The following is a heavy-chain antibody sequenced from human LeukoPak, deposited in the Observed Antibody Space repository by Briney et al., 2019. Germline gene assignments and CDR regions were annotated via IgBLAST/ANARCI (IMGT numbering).Heavy chain of an antibody. CDR2: IYTSGST. J-gene: IGHJ4*02. D-gene: IGHD3-22*01. CDR3: ARDYYDNNFDY. Sequence: PSETLSLTCTVSGGSISSYYWSWIRQPAGKGLEWIGRIYTSGSTNYNPSLKSRVTMSVDTSTNQFSLNLSSVTAADTAVYYCARDYYDNNFDYWGQGTLVTVSS. CDR1: GGSISSYY. V-gene: IGHV4-4*07.